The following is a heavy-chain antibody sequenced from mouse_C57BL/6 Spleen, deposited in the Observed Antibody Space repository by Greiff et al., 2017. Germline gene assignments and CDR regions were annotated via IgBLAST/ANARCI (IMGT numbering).Heavy chain of an antibody. Sequence: EVQLQESVAELVRPGASVKLSCTASGFNIKNTYMHWVKQRPEQGLEWIGRIDPANGNTKYAPQFQGKATITADTSSNTAYLQLSSLTSEDTAIYYGAGGLLTTYYYAMDYWGQGTSVTVSS. CDR3: AGGLLTTYYYAMDY. J-gene: IGHJ4*01. CDR1: GFNIKNTY. V-gene: IGHV14-3*01. D-gene: IGHD2-3*01. CDR2: IDPANGNT.